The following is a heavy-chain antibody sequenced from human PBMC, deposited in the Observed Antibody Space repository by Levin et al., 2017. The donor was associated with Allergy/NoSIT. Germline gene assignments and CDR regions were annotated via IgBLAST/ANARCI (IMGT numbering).Heavy chain of an antibody. V-gene: IGHV3-30*18. Sequence: PGGSLRLSCAASGFSFSSYGMHWVRQAPGKGLEWVAIISYDGSNKYYADSVKGRFTISRDNSKNTLYLQMNSLRAEDTAVYYCAKDRLSSSYGMGVWGQGTTVTVSS. D-gene: IGHD6-13*01. CDR1: GFSFSSYG. CDR3: AKDRLSSSYGMGV. J-gene: IGHJ6*02. CDR2: ISYDGSNK.